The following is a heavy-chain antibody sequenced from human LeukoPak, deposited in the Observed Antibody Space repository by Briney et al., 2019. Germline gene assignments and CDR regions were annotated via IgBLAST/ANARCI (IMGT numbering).Heavy chain of an antibody. V-gene: IGHV4-61*02. J-gene: IGHJ6*03. Sequence: SETLSLTCTVSGGSISSGSYYWSWIRQPAGKGLEWIGRIYTSGSTNYNPSLKSRVTISVDTSKNQFSLKLSSVTAADTAVYYCARGPHIQYNYDVAYYYYYYMDVWGKGTTVTVSS. CDR2: IYTSGST. CDR3: ARGPHIQYNYDVAYYYYYYMDV. D-gene: IGHD1-20*01. CDR1: GGSISSGSYY.